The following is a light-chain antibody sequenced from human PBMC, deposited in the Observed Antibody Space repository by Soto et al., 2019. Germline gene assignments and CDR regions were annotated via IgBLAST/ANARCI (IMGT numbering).Light chain of an antibody. CDR2: AAS. V-gene: IGKV1-39*01. CDR1: QNIDNF. Sequence: DIQMTQSPSSLSASVGDRVTITCRASQNIDNFLNWYQWRPGKAPRFLIFAASSLQSEVSSRFSGSGSGTDFTLTMINLQPEDFATYYCPQSYSAAPSYGQGTRLENK. CDR3: PQSYSAAPS. J-gene: IGKJ2*01.